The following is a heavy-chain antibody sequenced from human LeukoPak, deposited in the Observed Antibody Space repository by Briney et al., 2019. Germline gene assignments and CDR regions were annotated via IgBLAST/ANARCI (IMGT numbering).Heavy chain of an antibody. CDR2: ISAFNGNT. CDR3: ARSWGSSGWAPFDY. Sequence: GASVKVSCKASGYTFTSYGLSWVRQAPGQGLEWMGWISAFNGNTNYAQRLQGRVTMTTDTSTSTAYMELSSLRSEDTALYYCARSWGSSGWAPFDYWGQGTLVTVSS. CDR1: GYTFTSYG. J-gene: IGHJ4*02. V-gene: IGHV1-18*01. D-gene: IGHD6-19*01.